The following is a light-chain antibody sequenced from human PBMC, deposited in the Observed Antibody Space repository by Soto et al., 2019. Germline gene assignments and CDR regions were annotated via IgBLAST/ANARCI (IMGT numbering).Light chain of an antibody. CDR1: QSVSTY. CDR2: AAS. V-gene: IGKV3-11*01. CDR3: QQRTNWPPYLT. Sequence: EIVLTQSPATLSLSPGERATLSCRASQSVSTYSAWYQQKPGQAPRLLFHAASNRPPGIPARFSGSGSGTDFTLTISNLEPEDSAVYYCQQRTNWPPYLTFGGGTKVEIK. J-gene: IGKJ4*01.